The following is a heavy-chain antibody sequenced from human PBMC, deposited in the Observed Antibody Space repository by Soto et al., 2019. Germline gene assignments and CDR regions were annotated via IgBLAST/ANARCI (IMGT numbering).Heavy chain of an antibody. CDR1: GGSISSYY. D-gene: IGHD3-3*01. V-gene: IGHV4-4*07. Sequence: SETLSLTCTVSGGSISSYYWSWIRQPAGKGLEWIGRIYTSGSTNYNPSLKSRVTMSVDTSKNQFSLKLSSVTAADTGVYYCARHPGEWLSKTANWFDPWGQGTLVTVSS. J-gene: IGHJ5*02. CDR2: IYTSGST. CDR3: ARHPGEWLSKTANWFDP.